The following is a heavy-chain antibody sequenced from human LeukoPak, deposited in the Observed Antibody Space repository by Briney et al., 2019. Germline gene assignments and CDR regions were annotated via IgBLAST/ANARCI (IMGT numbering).Heavy chain of an antibody. D-gene: IGHD2-2*01. CDR1: GGSFSGYY. V-gene: IGHV4-34*01. Sequence: SETLSLTCAVYGGSFSGYYWSWIRQPPGKGLEWIGEINRSGSTNYNPFLKSRVTISVDTSKNQFSLKLSSVTAAGTAVYYCARGRCPPRYFDYWGEGTLVTVCS. CDR3: ARGRCPPRYFDY. CDR2: INRSGST. J-gene: IGHJ4*02.